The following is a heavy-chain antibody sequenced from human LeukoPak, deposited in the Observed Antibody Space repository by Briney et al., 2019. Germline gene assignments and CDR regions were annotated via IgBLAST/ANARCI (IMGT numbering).Heavy chain of an antibody. CDR1: GFTFSSYG. CDR3: VRTGDTERFDY. V-gene: IGHV3-30*02. J-gene: IGHJ4*02. D-gene: IGHD3/OR15-3a*01. CDR2: IRYEGSKK. Sequence: GGSLRLSCAASGFTFSSYGLHWVRQAPGKGLGWVSLIRYEGSKKDYADSVKGRFTISRDNSKNTLYLQMNSLRAEDTAMYYCVRTGDTERFDYWGQGTLVTVSS.